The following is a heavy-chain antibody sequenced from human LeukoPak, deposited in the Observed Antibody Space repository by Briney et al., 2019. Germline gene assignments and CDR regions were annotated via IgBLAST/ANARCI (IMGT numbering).Heavy chain of an antibody. V-gene: IGHV1-69*13. J-gene: IGHJ4*02. D-gene: IGHD3-16*02. CDR2: IIPIFGTA. Sequence: SVKVSCKASGGTFSSYAISWVRQAPGQGLELMGGIIPIFGTANYAQKFQGRVTITADESTSTAYMELSSLRSEDTAVYYCARDVGLRLGELSLYYFDYWGQGTLVTVSS. CDR1: GGTFSSYA. CDR3: ARDVGLRLGELSLYYFDY.